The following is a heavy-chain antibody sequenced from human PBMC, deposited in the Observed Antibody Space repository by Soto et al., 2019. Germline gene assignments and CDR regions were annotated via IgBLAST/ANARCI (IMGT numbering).Heavy chain of an antibody. CDR1: GFTFSSYA. V-gene: IGHV3-30*18. J-gene: IGHJ4*02. Sequence: QEQLVESGGGVVQPGRSLRLSCAASGFTFSSYAMHWVRQAPGKGLEWVAVISYDGSDKYHADSVKGRFTISRDNPKNTLNLQMNSLRADDTAVYYCAKALGELSPESYDYWGRGTLITVSS. D-gene: IGHD3-16*02. CDR2: ISYDGSDK. CDR3: AKALGELSPESYDY.